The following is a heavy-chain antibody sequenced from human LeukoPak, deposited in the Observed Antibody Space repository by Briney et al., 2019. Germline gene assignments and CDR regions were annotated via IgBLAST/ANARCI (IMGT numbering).Heavy chain of an antibody. CDR1: GYTFTSYD. D-gene: IGHD6-19*01. Sequence: ASVKASCKASGYTFTSYDINWVRQATGQGLEWMGWMNANSGNTGYAQKFQGRVTMTRNTSISTAYMELSSLRSEDTAVYYCARGKKGSGWYGGAVYWGQGTLVTVSS. CDR2: MNANSGNT. CDR3: ARGKKGSGWYGGAVY. J-gene: IGHJ4*02. V-gene: IGHV1-8*01.